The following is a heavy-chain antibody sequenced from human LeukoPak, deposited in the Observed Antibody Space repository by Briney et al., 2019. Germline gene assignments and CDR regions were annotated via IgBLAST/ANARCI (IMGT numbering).Heavy chain of an antibody. D-gene: IGHD3-22*01. CDR3: ARAYSSGYPGAFDI. CDR2: ISAYNGNT. CDR1: GYTFTSYG. J-gene: IGHJ3*02. V-gene: IGHV1-18*01. Sequence: GASVKVSCKASGYTFTSYGISWVRQAPGQGREWMGWISAYNGNTNYAQKLQGRVTMTTDTSTSTAYMELRSLRSDDTAVYYCARAYSSGYPGAFDIWGQGTMVTVSS.